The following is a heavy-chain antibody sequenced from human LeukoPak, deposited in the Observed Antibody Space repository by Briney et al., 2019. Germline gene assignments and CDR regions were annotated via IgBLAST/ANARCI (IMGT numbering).Heavy chain of an antibody. D-gene: IGHD2-15*01. V-gene: IGHV4-31*03. CDR2: IYYSGST. CDR1: CGSISSGGYY. J-gene: IGHJ4*02. Sequence: SETLPLTRTVSCGSISSGGYYCSWIRQHPGKGLEWIGYIYYSGSTYYHPSLKSRVTISVDTSENQFSLKLSSVGAADTAVYYCARMVEGYFDYWGEGTVVTVSS. CDR3: ARMVEGYFDY.